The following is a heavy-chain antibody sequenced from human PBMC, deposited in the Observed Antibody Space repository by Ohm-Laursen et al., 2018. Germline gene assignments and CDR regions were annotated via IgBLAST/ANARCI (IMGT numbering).Heavy chain of an antibody. CDR1: GFTFSSYG. V-gene: IGHV3-30*03. D-gene: IGHD3-22*01. J-gene: IGHJ4*02. Sequence: SLRLSCAAFGFTFSSYGMHWVRQAPGKGLEWVAVISYDGSNKYYADSVKGRFTISRDNSKNTLYLQMGSLRAEDMAVYYCARIAGSGYYDYWGQGTLVTVSS. CDR3: ARIAGSGYYDY. CDR2: ISYDGSNK.